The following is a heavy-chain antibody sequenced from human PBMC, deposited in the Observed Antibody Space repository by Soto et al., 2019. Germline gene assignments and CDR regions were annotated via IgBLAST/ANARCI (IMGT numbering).Heavy chain of an antibody. D-gene: IGHD3-22*01. V-gene: IGHV4-39*01. J-gene: IGHJ4*02. Sequence: PSETLSLTCTVSGGSISSRTYYWGWIRQPPGKGVEWIGTIFYSGSTYYNPSLKSGVTISVDMSKNQFSLKLSSVTAADTAVYYCARQIRGTDYYDNSGYYTNWGQGTLVTVSS. CDR3: ARQIRGTDYYDNSGYYTN. CDR2: IFYSGST. CDR1: GGSISSRTYY.